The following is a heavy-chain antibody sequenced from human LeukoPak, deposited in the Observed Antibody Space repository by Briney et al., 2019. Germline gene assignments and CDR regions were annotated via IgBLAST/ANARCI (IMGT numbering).Heavy chain of an antibody. Sequence: GGSLRLSCAASGFTVSSNYMSWVRQAPGKGLEWVSVIYSGGSTYYADPVEGRFTISRDNAKNTLYLQMNSLRAEDTAVYYCAKSSGYYSHNPFDLWGQGTVVTVSS. CDR1: GFTVSSNY. CDR3: AKSSGYYSHNPFDL. J-gene: IGHJ3*01. D-gene: IGHD3-22*01. V-gene: IGHV3-53*01. CDR2: IYSGGST.